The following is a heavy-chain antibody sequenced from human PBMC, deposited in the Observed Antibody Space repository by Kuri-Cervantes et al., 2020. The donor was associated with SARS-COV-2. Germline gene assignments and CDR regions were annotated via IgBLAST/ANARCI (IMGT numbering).Heavy chain of an antibody. J-gene: IGHJ6*02. CDR1: GFTFSSYS. CDR2: ISSSSSYI. CDR3: ARGGYCSGGSCYSVYYYYYYGMDV. D-gene: IGHD2-15*01. Sequence: ESLKISCAASGFTFSSYSMNWVRQAPGKGLEWVSSISSSSSYIYYADSVKGRFTISRDNAKNSLYLQMNSLRAEDTAVYYCARGGYCSGGSCYSVYYYYYYGMDVWGQGTTVTVSS. V-gene: IGHV3-21*01.